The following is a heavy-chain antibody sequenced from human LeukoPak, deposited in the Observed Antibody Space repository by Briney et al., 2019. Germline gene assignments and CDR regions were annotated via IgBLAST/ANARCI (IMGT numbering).Heavy chain of an antibody. CDR2: IKQDGSEN. CDR3: ARAPLLDSSSYDY. Sequence: SLTLSCAASGFTLSSYWLSWVRQAPRKGLAWVANIKQDGSENYYVDSVKGRFTISRDNAKNSLYLQMNSLRAEDTAVYYCARAPLLDSSSYDYWGQGTLVTVSS. J-gene: IGHJ4*02. D-gene: IGHD6-13*01. CDR1: GFTLSSYW. V-gene: IGHV3-7*01.